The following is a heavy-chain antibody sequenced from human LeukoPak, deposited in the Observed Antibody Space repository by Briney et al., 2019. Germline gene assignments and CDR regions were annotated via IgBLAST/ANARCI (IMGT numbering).Heavy chain of an antibody. V-gene: IGHV3-15*01. CDR2: IKSKTDGGTT. CDR1: GGSFSGYY. CDR3: TTGLRYCSSTSCHKKSIYYYYMDV. D-gene: IGHD2-2*01. J-gene: IGHJ6*03. Sequence: PSETLSLTCAVYGGSFSGYYWSWIRQPPGKGLEWVGRIKSKTDGGTTDYAAPVKGRFTISRDDSKNTLYLQMNSLKTEDTAVYYCTTGLRYCSSTSCHKKSIYYYYMDVWGKGTTVTISS.